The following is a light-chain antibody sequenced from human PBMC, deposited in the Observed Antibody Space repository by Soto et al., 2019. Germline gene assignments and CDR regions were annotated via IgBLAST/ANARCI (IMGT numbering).Light chain of an antibody. Sequence: QSALTQPASVSGSPGQSITISCTGTSSDVGGYNYVSWYQQHPGKAPKLMIYDVSTRPSGVSNRFSGSKSGNTASLTISGLQAEDEADYYCSSYTSSSTSGVFGGGTKLTVL. CDR2: DVS. CDR1: SSDVGGYNY. J-gene: IGLJ2*01. V-gene: IGLV2-14*01. CDR3: SSYTSSSTSGV.